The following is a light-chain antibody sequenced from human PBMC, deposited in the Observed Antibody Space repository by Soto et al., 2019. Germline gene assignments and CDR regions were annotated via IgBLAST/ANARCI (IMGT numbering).Light chain of an antibody. CDR3: QSFDSSLSGPFYV. V-gene: IGLV1-40*01. CDR1: SSNIGAGYD. J-gene: IGLJ1*01. CDR2: GNS. Sequence: QFVLTQPPSVSGAPGQRVTISCTGSSSNIGAGYDVHWYQQLPGTAPKLLIYGNSNRPSGVPDRFSGSKSGTSASLVITGLRAEDDADYYCQSFDSSLSGPFYVFGTGTKLTVL.